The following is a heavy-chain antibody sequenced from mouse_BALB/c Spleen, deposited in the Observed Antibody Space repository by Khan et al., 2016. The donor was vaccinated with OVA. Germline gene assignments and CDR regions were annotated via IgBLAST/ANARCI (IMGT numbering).Heavy chain of an antibody. CDR1: GYLITSGCY. CDR2: ISYDGNN. J-gene: IGHJ2*01. Sequence: EVQLQESGPGLVKPSQSLSLTCSVTGYLITSGCYWNWIRQFPGNKLECMGHISYDGNNNYNPSLKNRISITRDTSRNQFFLRLNSVTTEDTATYYCARDEAYYYGDYFDYWGQGTTLTVSS. D-gene: IGHD1-1*01. V-gene: IGHV3-6*02. CDR3: ARDEAYYYGDYFDY.